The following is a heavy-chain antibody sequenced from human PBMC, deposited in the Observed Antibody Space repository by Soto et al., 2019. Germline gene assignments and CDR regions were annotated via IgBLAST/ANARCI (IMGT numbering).Heavy chain of an antibody. D-gene: IGHD6-13*01. J-gene: IGHJ6*02. CDR2: IWYDGSNK. V-gene: IGHV3-33*01. Sequence: GGSLRLSCAASGFTFSSYGMHWVRQAPGKGLEWVAVIWYDGSNKYYADSVKGRFTISRDNSKNTLYLQMNSLRAEDTAVYYCAREGGVYSSSWYYGMDVWGQGTTVTVYS. CDR3: AREGGVYSSSWYYGMDV. CDR1: GFTFSSYG.